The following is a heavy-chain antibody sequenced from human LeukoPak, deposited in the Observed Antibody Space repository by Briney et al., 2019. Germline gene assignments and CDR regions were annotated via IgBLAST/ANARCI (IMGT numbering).Heavy chain of an antibody. CDR3: ARVGGGVVPAPDNWFDP. J-gene: IGHJ5*02. D-gene: IGHD2-2*01. CDR1: GYTFTGYY. V-gene: IGHV1-2*02. Sequence: GASVKVSCKASGYTFTGYYMHWVRQAPGQGLEWMGWINPSSGGTNYAQKFQGRVTMTRDTSISTAYMELSRLRSDDTAVYYCARVGGGVVPAPDNWFDPWGQGTLVTVSS. CDR2: INPSSGGT.